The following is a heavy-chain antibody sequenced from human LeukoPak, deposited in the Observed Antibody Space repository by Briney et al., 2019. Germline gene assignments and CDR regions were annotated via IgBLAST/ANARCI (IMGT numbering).Heavy chain of an antibody. J-gene: IGHJ4*02. CDR1: GFTYSSYE. V-gene: IGHV3-48*03. CDR3: AKDIDDGCDILTGYRFSDCYSMAFDY. Sequence: PGGSLRLSCAASGFTYSSYEMNWVRQAPGKGLEWVSYISSSGTTIYYADSVKGRFTISRDNPKKSLYLQMNSLRAEDTALYYCAKDIDDGCDILTGYRFSDCYSMAFDYWGQGTLVTVSS. D-gene: IGHD3-9*01. CDR2: ISSSGTTI.